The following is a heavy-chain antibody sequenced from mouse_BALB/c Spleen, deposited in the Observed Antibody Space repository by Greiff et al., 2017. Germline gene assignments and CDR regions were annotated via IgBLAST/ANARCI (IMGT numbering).Heavy chain of an antibody. D-gene: IGHD2-10*01. V-gene: IGHV5-6-2*01. Sequence: EVQLQESGGGLVKLGGSLKLSCAASGFTFSSYYMSWVRQTPEKRLELVAAINSNGGSTYYPDTVKGRFTISRDNAKNTLYLQMSSLKSEDTALYYCARGAYYGNYGAMDYWGQGTSVTVSS. CDR2: INSNGGST. J-gene: IGHJ4*01. CDR3: ARGAYYGNYGAMDY. CDR1: GFTFSSYY.